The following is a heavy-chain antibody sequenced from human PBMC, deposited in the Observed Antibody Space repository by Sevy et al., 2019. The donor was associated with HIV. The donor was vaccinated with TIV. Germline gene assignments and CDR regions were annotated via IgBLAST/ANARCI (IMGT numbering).Heavy chain of an antibody. V-gene: IGHV3-72*01. J-gene: IGHJ4*02. CDR3: ATHAGIAAAGRVFDY. CDR1: GFTFSDHY. D-gene: IGHD6-13*01. Sequence: GGSLRLTCVASGFTFSDHYMEWVRQAPGKGLEWVGRTRNKADGYTTEYAASVKGRFTISRDDSKNSLYVQMNSLKTEDTAVYYCATHAGIAAAGRVFDYWDQGTLVTVSS. CDR2: TRNKADGYTT.